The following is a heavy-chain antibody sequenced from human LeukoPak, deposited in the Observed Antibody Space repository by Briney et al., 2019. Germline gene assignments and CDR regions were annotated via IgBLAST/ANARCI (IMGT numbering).Heavy chain of an antibody. Sequence: GASVKVSCKASGYTFTGYYMHWVRQAPGQGLEWMGWINPNSGGTIYAQKFQGRVTMTRDTSISTAYMELSRLRSDDTAVYYCARAPPITRGPFDPWGQGTLVTVSS. V-gene: IGHV1-2*02. D-gene: IGHD3-10*01. CDR3: ARAPPITRGPFDP. CDR1: GYTFTGYY. J-gene: IGHJ5*02. CDR2: INPNSGGT.